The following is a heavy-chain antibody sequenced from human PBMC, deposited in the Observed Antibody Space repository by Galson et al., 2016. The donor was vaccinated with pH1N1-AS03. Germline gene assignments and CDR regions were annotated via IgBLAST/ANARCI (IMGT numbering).Heavy chain of an antibody. Sequence: SLRLSCAASGFTFRSYWMTWVRQAPGKGLEWVANIKQDGSENYSLDSVKGRFTISRDNVEHSVYLQLNSLKVEDTAMYYCARIKGGGNSDGFDIWGLGTKVIVSS. V-gene: IGHV3-7*01. CDR2: IKQDGSEN. CDR1: GFTFRSYW. CDR3: ARIKGGGNSDGFDI. J-gene: IGHJ3*02. D-gene: IGHD4-23*01.